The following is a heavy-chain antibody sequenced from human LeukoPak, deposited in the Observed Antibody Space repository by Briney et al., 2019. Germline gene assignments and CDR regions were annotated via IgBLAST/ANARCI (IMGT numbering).Heavy chain of an antibody. CDR1: GFTFSSYA. Sequence: PGGSLRLSCAASGFTFSSYAMHWGRQAPGKGVEWVAVISYDGSNKYYADSVKGRFTISRDNSKNTLYLQMNSLRAEDTAVYYCAREGYSYGSYYFDYWGQGTLVTVSS. CDR3: AREGYSYGSYYFDY. V-gene: IGHV3-30-3*01. J-gene: IGHJ4*02. D-gene: IGHD5-18*01. CDR2: ISYDGSNK.